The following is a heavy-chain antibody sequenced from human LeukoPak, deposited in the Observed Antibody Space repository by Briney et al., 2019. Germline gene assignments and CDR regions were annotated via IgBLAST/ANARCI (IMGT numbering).Heavy chain of an antibody. V-gene: IGHV3-74*01. D-gene: IGHD3-22*01. CDR2: INSDGRST. CDR3: ARDYYDSSGYLTLFGY. CDR1: GFTFSNYW. J-gene: IGHJ4*02. Sequence: GGSLRLSCAASGFTFSNYWMHWVRQAPGKGLVWVSRINSDGRSTNYADSVKGRFTISRDNAKNTLYLQMNSLRAEDTAVYYCARDYYDSSGYLTLFGYWGQGTLVTVSS.